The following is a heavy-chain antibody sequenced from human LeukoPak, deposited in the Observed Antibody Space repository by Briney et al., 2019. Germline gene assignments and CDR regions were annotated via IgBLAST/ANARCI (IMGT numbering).Heavy chain of an antibody. CDR3: AKDLDYTTYGYSFDY. J-gene: IGHJ4*02. CDR1: GFTLSIYA. Sequence: GRSQRLSWAAAGFTLSIYAMSWVRQAPGEWLECVSVLSGSGGSTYHADSVKGRFTISRDNSKNTLYLQMNSMSAEDTAVYYCAKDLDYTTYGYSFDYWGQGTLVTVSS. CDR2: LSGSGGST. V-gene: IGHV3-23*01. D-gene: IGHD4-11*01.